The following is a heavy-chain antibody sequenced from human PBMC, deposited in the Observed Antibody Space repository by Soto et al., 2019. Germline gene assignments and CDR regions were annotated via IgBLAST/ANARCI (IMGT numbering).Heavy chain of an antibody. Sequence: EVQLVESGGGLVQPGGSLRLSCAASGFTFSSYDMHWVRQGIGKGLEWVSAIGTADDTHYAGSVKGRFTISRENGKNSLHLQMNSLQAGDTAVYYCARDFRYSGYDYGMDVWGQGTTVTVSS. V-gene: IGHV3-13*01. D-gene: IGHD1-26*01. CDR3: ARDFRYSGYDYGMDV. J-gene: IGHJ6*02. CDR1: GFTFSSYD. CDR2: IGTADDT.